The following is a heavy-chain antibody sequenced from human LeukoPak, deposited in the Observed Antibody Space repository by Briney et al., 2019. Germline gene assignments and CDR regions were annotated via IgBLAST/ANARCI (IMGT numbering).Heavy chain of an antibody. V-gene: IGHV3-66*01. Sequence: GGSLRLSCAAFGFTVSSKYMSWVRQAPGKGVEWVSVLYSGGDTYYADSVKGRFTISRDNSKNTLYLQMNNLRPEDTAVYYCARGDTGFSSAWGRDFDYWGQGTLVTVSS. CDR3: ARGDTGFSSAWGRDFDY. CDR1: GFTVSSKY. J-gene: IGHJ4*02. CDR2: LYSGGDT. D-gene: IGHD6-19*01.